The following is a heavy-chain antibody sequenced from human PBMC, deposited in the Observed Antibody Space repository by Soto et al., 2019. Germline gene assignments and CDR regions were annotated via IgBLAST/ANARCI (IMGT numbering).Heavy chain of an antibody. CDR2: IYYSGST. D-gene: IGHD5-12*01. CDR3: ARAYGGYADY. J-gene: IGHJ4*02. V-gene: IGHV4-59*01. Sequence: SGTLSLTCTVSGGSISSYYWSWIRQPPGKGLEWIGYIYYSGSTNYNPSLKSRVTISVDTSKNQFSLKLSSVTAADTAVYYCARAYGGYADYWGQGALVTVSS. CDR1: GGSISSYY.